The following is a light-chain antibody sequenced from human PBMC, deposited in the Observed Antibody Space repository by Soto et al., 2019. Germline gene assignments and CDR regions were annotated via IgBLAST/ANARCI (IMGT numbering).Light chain of an antibody. CDR2: GAS. CDR3: QQYGSSPT. V-gene: IGKV3-20*01. CDR1: QSVSSSY. Sequence: EIVLTQSPGTLSLSPGERATLSCRASQSVSSSYLAWYQQKPGQAPRLLIYGASNRATGIPDRFSGSGSGKDFTLTISRLEPEDFAVYYCQQYGSSPTFGQGARLEIK. J-gene: IGKJ5*01.